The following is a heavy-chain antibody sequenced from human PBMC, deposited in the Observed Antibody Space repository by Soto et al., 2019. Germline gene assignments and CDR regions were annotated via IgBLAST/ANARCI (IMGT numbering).Heavy chain of an antibody. CDR3: ARDNSGDAYYYYCYGMDV. J-gene: IGHJ6*02. V-gene: IGHV3-53*01. Sequence: PGGSLRLSCAASGFTVSSNYMSWVRQAPGKGLEWVSVIYSDGSTYYADSVKGRFTISRDNSKHTLYLQMNSLRAEDTAVYYCARDNSGDAYYYYCYGMDVWGQGTTVTVSS. CDR2: IYSDGST. D-gene: IGHD5-12*01. CDR1: GFTVSSNY.